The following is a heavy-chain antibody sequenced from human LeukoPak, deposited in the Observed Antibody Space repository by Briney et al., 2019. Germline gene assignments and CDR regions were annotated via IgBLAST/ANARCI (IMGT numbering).Heavy chain of an antibody. Sequence: SVKVSCKASGGAFSSYAISWVRQAPGQGLEWMGRIIPILGIANYAQKFQGRVTITADKSTSTAYMELSSLRSEDTAVYYCAVYYYDSSGYYGEFDYWGQGTLVTVSS. V-gene: IGHV1-69*04. J-gene: IGHJ4*02. CDR3: AVYYYDSSGYYGEFDY. CDR2: IIPILGIA. D-gene: IGHD3-22*01. CDR1: GGAFSSYA.